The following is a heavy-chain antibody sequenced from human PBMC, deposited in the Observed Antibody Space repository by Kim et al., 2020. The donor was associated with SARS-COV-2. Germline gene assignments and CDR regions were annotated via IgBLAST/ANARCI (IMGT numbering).Heavy chain of an antibody. CDR3: ARSFGVVITGLWFDP. V-gene: IGHV1-69*01. Sequence: QKLQGRVTITADESTSTAYMELSSLRSEDTAVYYCARSFGVVITGLWFDPWGQGTLVTVSS. J-gene: IGHJ5*02. D-gene: IGHD3-3*01.